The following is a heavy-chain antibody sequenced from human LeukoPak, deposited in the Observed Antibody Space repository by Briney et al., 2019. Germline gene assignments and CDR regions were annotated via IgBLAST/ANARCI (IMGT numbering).Heavy chain of an antibody. Sequence: PGGSLRLSCAASGFTFSNYTMSWVRQAPGKGLEWVSSINSRSTYIFYADSVKGRFTISRDNARNSLYLQLNSLTAEDTALYFCAGAASLVAAFDYRGQGALVTVSS. J-gene: IGHJ4*02. V-gene: IGHV3-21*01. CDR1: GFTFSNYT. CDR3: AGAASLVAAFDY. CDR2: INSRSTYI. D-gene: IGHD2-15*01.